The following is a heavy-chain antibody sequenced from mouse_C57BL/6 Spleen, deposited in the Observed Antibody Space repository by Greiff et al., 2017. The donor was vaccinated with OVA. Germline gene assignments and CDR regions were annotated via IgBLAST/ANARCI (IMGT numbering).Heavy chain of an antibody. Sequence: QVQLKQPGAELVMPGASVKLSCKASGYTFTSYWMHWVKQRPGQGLEWIGEIDPSDSYTNYNQKFKGKSTLTVDKSSSTAYMQLSSLTSEDSAVYYCARKHYYGSKDYAMDYWGQGTSVTVSS. CDR1: GYTFTSYW. J-gene: IGHJ4*01. V-gene: IGHV1-69*01. D-gene: IGHD1-1*01. CDR3: ARKHYYGSKDYAMDY. CDR2: IDPSDSYT.